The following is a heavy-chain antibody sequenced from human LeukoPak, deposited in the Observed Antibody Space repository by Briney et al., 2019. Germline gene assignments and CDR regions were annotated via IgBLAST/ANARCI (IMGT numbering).Heavy chain of an antibody. J-gene: IGHJ4*02. CDR2: ISNSGDTI. V-gene: IGHV3-11*01. CDR1: GFTFSDYY. Sequence: GGSLRLSCAASGFTFSDYYMTWLRQTPGKGLEWVSYISNSGDTIYYADSVKARFTISRDNAKNSLYLQMNSLRAEDTAVYYCARAYDYNDSSGPFDYWGQGTLVTVSS. CDR3: ARAYDYNDSSGPFDY. D-gene: IGHD3-22*01.